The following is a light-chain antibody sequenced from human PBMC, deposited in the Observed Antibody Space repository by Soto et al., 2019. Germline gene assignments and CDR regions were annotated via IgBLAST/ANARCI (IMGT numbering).Light chain of an antibody. V-gene: IGKV3-20*01. CDR1: QSVSSSY. Sequence: EIVLTQSPGTLSLSPGERATLSCRASQSVSSSYLAWYQQKPGQAPRLLIYAASRRATGIPDRFSGSGSGTDFTLTISRLEPEDFAVYYCQQYNNWPPWTFGQGTKVDIK. CDR3: QQYNNWPPWT. J-gene: IGKJ1*01. CDR2: AAS.